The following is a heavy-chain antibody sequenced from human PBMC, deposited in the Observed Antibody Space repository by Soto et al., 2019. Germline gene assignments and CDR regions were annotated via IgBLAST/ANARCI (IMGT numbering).Heavy chain of an antibody. CDR2: ISYDGSNK. V-gene: IGHV3-30*18. D-gene: IGHD2-2*01. Sequence: QVQLVESGGGVVQPGRSLRLSCAASGFTFSSYGMHWVRQAPGKGLEWVAVISYDGSNKYYADSVKGRFTISRDNSKNTLYLQMNSLRAEDTAVYYCAKEPYPGPLDYWGQGTLVTVSS. CDR1: GFTFSSYG. J-gene: IGHJ4*02. CDR3: AKEPYPGPLDY.